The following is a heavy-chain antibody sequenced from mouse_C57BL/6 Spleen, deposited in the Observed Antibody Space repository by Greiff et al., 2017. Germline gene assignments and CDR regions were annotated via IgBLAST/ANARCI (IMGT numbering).Heavy chain of an antibody. CDR1: GYTFTDHT. J-gene: IGHJ2*01. V-gene: IGHV1-78*01. CDR2: IYPRDGST. CDR3: ARFGNYDYFDY. Sequence: VQLQQSDAELVKPGASVKISCKVSGYTFTDHTIHWMKQRPEQGLEWIGYIYPRDGSTKYNEKFKGKATLTEYKSSSTAYMQLNSLTSEYSADYFYARFGNYDYFDYWGQGTTLTVSS. D-gene: IGHD2-1*01.